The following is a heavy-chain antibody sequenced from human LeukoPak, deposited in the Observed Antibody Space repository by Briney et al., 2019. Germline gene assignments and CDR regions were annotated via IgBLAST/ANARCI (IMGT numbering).Heavy chain of an antibody. D-gene: IGHD6-13*01. CDR2: INHSGST. V-gene: IGHV4-34*01. CDR3: ARGRTSPLARRYSSSWYKVRYFDY. CDR1: GGSFSGYY. J-gene: IGHJ4*02. Sequence: SEPLSLTCAVYGGSFSGYYWSWIRQPPGKGLEWIGEINHSGSTNYNPSLKSRVTISVDTSKNQFSLKLSSVTAADTAVYYCARGRTSPLARRYSSSWYKVRYFDYWGQGTLVTVSS.